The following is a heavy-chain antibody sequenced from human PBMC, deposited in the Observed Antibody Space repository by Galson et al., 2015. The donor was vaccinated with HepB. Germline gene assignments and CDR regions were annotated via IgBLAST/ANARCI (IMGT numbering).Heavy chain of an antibody. CDR2: VRNSGGKT. J-gene: IGHJ4*02. D-gene: IGHD2-15*01. V-gene: IGHV3-23*01. CDR1: GFTFSSYA. CDR3: AKDGKMVANNPYHFHY. Sequence: SLRLSCAASGFTFSSYAMTWVRQAPGKGLEWVASVRNSGGKTYYTDSVKGRFTISRDNSKNILFLQLNSLRAEDTAVYYCAKDGKMVANNPYHFHYWGQGTLVTVSS.